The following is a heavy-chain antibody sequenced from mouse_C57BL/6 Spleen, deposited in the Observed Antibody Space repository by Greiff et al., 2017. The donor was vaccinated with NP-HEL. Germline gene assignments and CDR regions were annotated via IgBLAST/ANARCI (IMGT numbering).Heavy chain of an antibody. CDR3: AGGECYFDY. J-gene: IGHJ2*01. Sequence: EVKVEESGGGSVQPGGSMKLSCVASGFTFSNDWMNWVRQSPEKGLEWVAQIRLKSDNYATHYAESVKGRFTISRDDSKSTVSLQMNNLRAEDTGSYYCAGGECYFDYWGQGTTLTVSS. CDR1: GFTFSNDW. CDR2: IRLKSDNYAT. V-gene: IGHV6-3*01.